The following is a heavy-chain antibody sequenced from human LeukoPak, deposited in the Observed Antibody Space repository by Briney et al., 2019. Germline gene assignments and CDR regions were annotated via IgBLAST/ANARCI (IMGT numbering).Heavy chain of an antibody. Sequence: ASVKVSCKASVYTFTSYGITWVRQAPGQGLEWMGWISAYNGNTNYAQKLQGRVTMTTDTSTSTAYMELRSLRFDDTAVYYCARGGPYCSSTSYNSVYKWFDPWGQGTLVTVSS. CDR3: ARGGPYCSSTSYNSVYKWFDP. CDR2: ISAYNGNT. V-gene: IGHV1-18*01. J-gene: IGHJ5*02. CDR1: VYTFTSYG. D-gene: IGHD2-2*01.